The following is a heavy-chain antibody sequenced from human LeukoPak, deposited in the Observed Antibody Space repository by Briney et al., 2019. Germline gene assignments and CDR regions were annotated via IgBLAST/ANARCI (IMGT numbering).Heavy chain of an antibody. V-gene: IGHV3-23*01. CDR1: GFTFSSYA. CDR3: AKLLSHCGGDCYPPGGLYDY. CDR2: ISGSGGST. Sequence: GSLRLSCAASGFTFSSYAMSWVRQAPGKGLEWVSAISGSGGSTYYADSVKGRFTISRDNSKNTLYLQMNSLRAEDTAVYYCAKLLSHCGGDCYPPGGLYDYWGQGTLVTVSS. J-gene: IGHJ4*02. D-gene: IGHD2-21*02.